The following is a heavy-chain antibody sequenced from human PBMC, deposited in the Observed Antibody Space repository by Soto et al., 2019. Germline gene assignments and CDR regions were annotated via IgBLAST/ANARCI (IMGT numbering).Heavy chain of an antibody. CDR3: ARDKITGFFNY. CDR2: ITHTXSA. Sequence: PXXTLSLTCAVYSGSFNGYYWTWIRQPPGTGLEWVGXITHTXSANYNKSLKXXVTISADXXKNQFSLKMTSVTAADTAVYYCARDKITGFFNYWGQETLVTVSS. D-gene: IGHD2-8*02. CDR1: SGSFNGYY. V-gene: IGHV4-34*01. J-gene: IGHJ4*02.